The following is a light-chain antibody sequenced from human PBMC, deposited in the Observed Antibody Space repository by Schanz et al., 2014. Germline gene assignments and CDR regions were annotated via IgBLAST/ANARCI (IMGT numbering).Light chain of an antibody. Sequence: QSVLTQPPSVSGTPGQRVTISCSGSSSNVGSNYVYWYQQVPGTAPKLLIYSNNQRPSGVPDRFSGSKSGTSASLAISGLQSEDEADYYCAAWDDSLNGVVFGGGTKLTVL. J-gene: IGLJ2*01. CDR1: SSNVGSNY. CDR3: AAWDDSLNGVV. CDR2: SNN. V-gene: IGLV1-44*01.